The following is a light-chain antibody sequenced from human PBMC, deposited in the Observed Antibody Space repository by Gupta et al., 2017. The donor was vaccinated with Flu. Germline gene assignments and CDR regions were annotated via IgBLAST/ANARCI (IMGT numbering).Light chain of an antibody. CDR2: CAS. CDR1: QSVSSN. V-gene: IGKV3-15*01. CDR3: QQYNNGPPYS. J-gene: IGKJ2*03. Sequence: ELVMTQSTATLSVSPGERATLSCRARQSVSSNLSWYQQKTGQAPRLLIFCASFRATGTPPRFIGSGSETEFTLTISSLQSEDFAVYYCQQYNNGPPYSFGQGTKLEIK.